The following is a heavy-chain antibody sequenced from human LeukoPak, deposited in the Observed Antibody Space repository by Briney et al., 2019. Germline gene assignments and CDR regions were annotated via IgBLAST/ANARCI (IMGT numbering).Heavy chain of an antibody. V-gene: IGHV1-24*01. J-gene: IGHJ6*03. CDR2: FDPEDGET. CDR3: ARGYCSGGSCYHYYYYMDV. Sequence: ASVKVSCKVSGYTLTELSMHWVRQAPGKGLEWMGGFDPEDGETIYAQKFQGRVTMTEDTSTDTAYMELSSLRSEDTAVYYCARGYCSGGSCYHYYYYMDVWGKGTTVTVSS. CDR1: GYTLTELS. D-gene: IGHD2-15*01.